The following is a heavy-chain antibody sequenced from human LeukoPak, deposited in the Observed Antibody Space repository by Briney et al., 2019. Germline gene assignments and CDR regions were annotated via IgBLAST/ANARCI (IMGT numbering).Heavy chain of an antibody. CDR1: GFTFSSYE. V-gene: IGHV3-48*03. D-gene: IGHD2-15*01. CDR2: ISSSGSTI. J-gene: IGHJ6*04. CDR3: ARGYCSGGSCYETPDYGMDV. Sequence: GGSLRLSCSASGFTFSSYEMNWVRQAPGKGLEWVSYISSSGSTIYYADSVKGRFTISRDNAKNSLYLQINSLRAEDTAVYYCARGYCSGGSCYETPDYGMDVWGKGTTVTVSS.